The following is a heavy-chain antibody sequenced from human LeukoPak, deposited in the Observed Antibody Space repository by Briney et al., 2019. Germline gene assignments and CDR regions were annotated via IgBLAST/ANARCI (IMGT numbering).Heavy chain of an antibody. V-gene: IGHV3-30*02. D-gene: IGHD3-3*01. J-gene: IGHJ6*03. CDR2: IRYDGSNK. CDR1: GFVFKNYW. CDR3: AKGRRGITYYDFLDYYYYMDV. Sequence: GGSLRLSCAASGFVFKNYWMSWVRQAPGKGLEWVAFIRYDGSNKYYADSVKGRFTISRDNSKNTLYLQMNSLRAEDTAVYYCAKGRRGITYYDFLDYYYYMDVWGKGTTVTVSS.